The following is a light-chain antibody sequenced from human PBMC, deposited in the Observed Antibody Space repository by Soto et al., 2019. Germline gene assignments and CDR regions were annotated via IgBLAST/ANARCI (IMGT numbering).Light chain of an antibody. CDR1: QSVSSY. J-gene: IGKJ1*01. V-gene: IGKV3-11*01. Sequence: EIVFTQSPATLSLTPGERATLSFMASQSVSSYLAWYQQKPGQAPRLLIYDASNRATGIPARFSGSGSGTDFTLTFSSLEPEDVAVYYCQQRSYWPPTFGQGNKVDIK. CDR2: DAS. CDR3: QQRSYWPPT.